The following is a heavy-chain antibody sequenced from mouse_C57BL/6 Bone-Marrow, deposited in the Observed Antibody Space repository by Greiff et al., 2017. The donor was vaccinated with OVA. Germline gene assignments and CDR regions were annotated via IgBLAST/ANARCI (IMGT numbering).Heavy chain of an antibody. Sequence: QVQLQQPGAELVMPGASVKLSCKASGYTFPSYWMHWVQQRPGQGLEWIGEIYPSDSYPNYNQQFKGKSTLTVDTSSSTAYMQLSSLTSEDSAVYYCARVPCEYDYWYFDVWGTGTTVTVSS. CDR3: ARVPCEYDYWYFDV. CDR1: GYTFPSYW. V-gene: IGHV1-69*01. J-gene: IGHJ1*03. D-gene: IGHD2-4*01. CDR2: IYPSDSYP.